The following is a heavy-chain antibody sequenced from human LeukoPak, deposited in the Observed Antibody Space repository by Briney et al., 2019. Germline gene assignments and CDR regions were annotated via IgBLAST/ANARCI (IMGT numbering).Heavy chain of an antibody. J-gene: IGHJ6*03. CDR3: ARVSYYDGSGYYYYYMDV. CDR2: IYYSGST. CDR1: GGSISSYY. Sequence: SETLSLTCTVSGGSISSYYWSWIRQPPGKGLEWIGYIYYSGSTNYNPSLKSRVTISVDTSKNLISLKLSSVTAADTAVYYCARVSYYDGSGYYYYYMDVWGKGTTVTISS. D-gene: IGHD3-22*01. V-gene: IGHV4-59*08.